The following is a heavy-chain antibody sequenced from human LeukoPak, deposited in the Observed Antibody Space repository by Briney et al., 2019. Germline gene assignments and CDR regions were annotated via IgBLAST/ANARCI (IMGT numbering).Heavy chain of an antibody. CDR1: KYTFTDYY. V-gene: IGHV1-18*04. J-gene: IGHJ4*02. Sequence: ASVKVSCKASKYTFTDYYMHWVRQAPGQGLEWMGWISAYYGNTTYAQKFQGRVTMTTDTSTSTAYMELRSLRSDDTAVYYCARDPNAMVTSLFDYWGQGTLVTVSS. D-gene: IGHD5-18*01. CDR3: ARDPNAMVTSLFDY. CDR2: ISAYYGNT.